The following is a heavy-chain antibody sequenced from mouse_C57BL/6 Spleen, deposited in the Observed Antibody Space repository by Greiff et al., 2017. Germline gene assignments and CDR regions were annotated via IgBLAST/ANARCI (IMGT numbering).Heavy chain of an antibody. Sequence: EVQRVESEGGLVQPGSSMKLSCTASGFTFSDYYMAWVRQVPEKGLEWVANINYDGSSTYYLDSLKSRFIISRDNAKNILYLQMSSLKSEDTATYYCARGDYGSSLDYWGQGTTLTVSS. CDR3: ARGDYGSSLDY. J-gene: IGHJ2*01. V-gene: IGHV5-16*01. CDR2: INYDGSST. CDR1: GFTFSDYY. D-gene: IGHD1-1*01.